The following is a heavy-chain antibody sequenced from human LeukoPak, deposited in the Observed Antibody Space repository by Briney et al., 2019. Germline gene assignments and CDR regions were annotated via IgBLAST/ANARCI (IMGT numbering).Heavy chain of an antibody. D-gene: IGHD1-26*01. V-gene: IGHV3-48*01. Sequence: GGSLRLSCAASGFTFSSYSMNWVRQAPGKGLEWVSYISSSSSTIYYADSVKGRFAISRDNAKNSLYLQMNSLRAEDTAVYYCARLGSTVGATQEFDYWGQGTLVTVSS. CDR2: ISSSSSTI. J-gene: IGHJ4*02. CDR3: ARLGSTVGATQEFDY. CDR1: GFTFSSYS.